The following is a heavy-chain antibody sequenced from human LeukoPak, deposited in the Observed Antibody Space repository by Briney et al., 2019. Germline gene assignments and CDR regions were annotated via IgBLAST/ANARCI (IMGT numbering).Heavy chain of an antibody. V-gene: IGHV3-15*01. CDR3: TTAHAGENDAFDI. CDR1: GFTLSNAW. J-gene: IGHJ3*02. CDR2: IKSKTDGGTT. Sequence: GGSLRLSCAASGFTLSNAWMSWVRQAPGKGLEWVGRIKSKTDGGTTDYAAPVKGRFTTSRDDSKNTLYPQMNSLKTEDTAVYYCTTAHAGENDAFDIWGQGTMVTVSS. D-gene: IGHD3-16*01.